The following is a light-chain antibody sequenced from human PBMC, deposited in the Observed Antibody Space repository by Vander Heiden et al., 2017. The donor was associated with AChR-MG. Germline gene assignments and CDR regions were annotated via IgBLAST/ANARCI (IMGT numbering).Light chain of an antibody. V-gene: IGLV2-14*01. Sequence: QSALTPPASVSGSPGQSITISCTGTSSDVGSYNYVSWYQQHPGKAPKLMIYDVSNRPSGVSNRFSGSKSDNTASLTISGLQAEDEADYYCSSSTSSSTLVFATGTKVTVL. J-gene: IGLJ1*01. CDR1: SSDVGSYNY. CDR3: SSSTSSSTLV. CDR2: DVS.